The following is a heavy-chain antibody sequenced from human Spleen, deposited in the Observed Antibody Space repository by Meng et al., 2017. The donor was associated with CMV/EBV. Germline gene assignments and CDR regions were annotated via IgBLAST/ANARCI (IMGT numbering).Heavy chain of an antibody. CDR3: AKSGAADGDWYFDL. CDR2: ISGRGGTT. Sequence: AFGFTFISYGMSWVRQAPGKGLEWVSGISGRGGTTYYADSVKGRFTVSRDNSKNTLYVQMSSLRAEDTAVYYCAKSGAADGDWYFDLWGRGTLVTVSS. CDR1: GFTFISYG. V-gene: IGHV3-23*01. J-gene: IGHJ2*01. D-gene: IGHD3-10*01.